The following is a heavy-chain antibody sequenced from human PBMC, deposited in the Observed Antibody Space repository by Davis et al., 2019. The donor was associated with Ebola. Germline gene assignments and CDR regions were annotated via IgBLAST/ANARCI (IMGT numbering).Heavy chain of an antibody. Sequence: GESLKISCAASGFTFSSYWMSWVRQAPGKGLEWVANIKQDGSEKYYVDSVKGRFTISRDNAKNSLYLQMNSLRAEDTAVYYCARESHLGGDFWSGYHYGMDVWGQGTTVTVSS. V-gene: IGHV3-7*03. CDR2: IKQDGSEK. CDR1: GFTFSSYW. J-gene: IGHJ6*02. CDR3: ARESHLGGDFWSGYHYGMDV. D-gene: IGHD3-3*01.